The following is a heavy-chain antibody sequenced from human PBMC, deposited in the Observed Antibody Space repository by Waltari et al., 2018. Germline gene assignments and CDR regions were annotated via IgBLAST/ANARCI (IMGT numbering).Heavy chain of an antibody. CDR3: AREGDFLGSHAFDI. CDR1: GYSISSGYY. V-gene: IGHV4-38-2*02. J-gene: IGHJ3*02. CDR2: IYHSGST. D-gene: IGHD2-21*01. Sequence: QVQLQESGPGLVKPSETLSLTCTVSGYSISSGYYWGWIRQPPGKGLEWIGSIYHSGSTYNNPSLKSRVTISVDTSKNQFSLKLSSVTAADTAVYYCAREGDFLGSHAFDIWGQGTMVTVSS.